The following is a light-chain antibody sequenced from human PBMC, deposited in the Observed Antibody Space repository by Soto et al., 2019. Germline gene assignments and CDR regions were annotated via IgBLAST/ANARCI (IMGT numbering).Light chain of an antibody. CDR2: EVS. Sequence: QSVLTQPASVSGSPGQSITISRTGTSSDVGSYNLVSWYQQHPGKAPKLMIYEVSKRPSGVSNRFSGSKSGNTASLTISGLQAEDEADYYCCSYAGSSSLFGTGTKVTVL. CDR3: CSYAGSSSL. V-gene: IGLV2-23*02. J-gene: IGLJ1*01. CDR1: SSDVGSYNL.